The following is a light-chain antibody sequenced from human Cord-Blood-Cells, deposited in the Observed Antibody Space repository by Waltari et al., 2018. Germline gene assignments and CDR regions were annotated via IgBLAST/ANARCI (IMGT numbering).Light chain of an antibody. CDR1: SSAVGRYNS. Sequence: QSAMTQPASVSGSPGQSITISCTGTSSAVGRYNSVPWYQRHPGKAPKLMIYDVGNRPSGVSNRFSGSKSGNTASLTISGLQAEDEADYYCSSYTSSSTYVFGTGTKVTVL. J-gene: IGLJ1*01. CDR2: DVG. V-gene: IGLV2-14*01. CDR3: SSYTSSSTYV.